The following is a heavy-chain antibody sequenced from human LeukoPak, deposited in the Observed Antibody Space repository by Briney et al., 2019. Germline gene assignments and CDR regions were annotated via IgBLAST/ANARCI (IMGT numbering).Heavy chain of an antibody. J-gene: IGHJ4*02. Sequence: PSETLSLTCTVSGGSIRSYCWSWIRQPPGKGLEWIGYIYYSGSTNYNPSLKSRVTISVDTSKNQFSLKLRSVTVADTAVYYCARAPGSGSSSDYWGQGTLVTVSS. CDR3: ARAPGSGSSSDY. CDR2: IYYSGST. D-gene: IGHD3-10*01. V-gene: IGHV4-59*01. CDR1: GGSIRSYC.